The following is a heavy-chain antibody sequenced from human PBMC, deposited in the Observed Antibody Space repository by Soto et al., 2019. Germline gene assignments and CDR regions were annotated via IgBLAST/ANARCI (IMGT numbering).Heavy chain of an antibody. CDR2: IKSKTDGGTT. CDR1: GFTFSNAW. D-gene: IGHD3-10*01. J-gene: IGHJ6*02. Sequence: GGSLRLSCAASGFTFSNAWMNWVRQAPGKGLEWVGRIKSKTDGGTTDYAAPVKGRFTISRDDSKNTLYLQMNSLKTEDTAVYYCTTDRRLTYYYGSGTPVAYYYYGMDVWGQGTTVTVSS. CDR3: TTDRRLTYYYGSGTPVAYYYYGMDV. V-gene: IGHV3-15*07.